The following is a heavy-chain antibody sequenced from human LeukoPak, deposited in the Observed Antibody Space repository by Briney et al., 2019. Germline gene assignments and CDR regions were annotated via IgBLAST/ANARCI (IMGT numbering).Heavy chain of an antibody. Sequence: GGSLRLSCAASGFTFSTYAMSWVRQAPGKGLEWVSSISGSGGGTYYADSVKGRFTISRDNAKNSLYLQMNSLRAEDTAVYYCARSLSYAGAYYDSSGYPTDYWGQGTLVTVSS. CDR2: ISGSGGGT. CDR3: ARSLSYAGAYYDSSGYPTDY. CDR1: GFTFSTYA. D-gene: IGHD3-22*01. V-gene: IGHV3-23*01. J-gene: IGHJ4*02.